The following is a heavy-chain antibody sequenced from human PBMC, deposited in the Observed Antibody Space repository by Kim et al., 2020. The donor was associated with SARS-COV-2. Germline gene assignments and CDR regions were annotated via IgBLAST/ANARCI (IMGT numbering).Heavy chain of an antibody. Sequence: YYGDSVKGRLTISRDNSKNTLYLRMNSRRVEDTAVYYCAKGSGWYPHFDYWGQGTLVTVSS. V-gene: IGHV3-23*05. D-gene: IGHD6-19*01. CDR3: AKGSGWYPHFDY. J-gene: IGHJ4*02.